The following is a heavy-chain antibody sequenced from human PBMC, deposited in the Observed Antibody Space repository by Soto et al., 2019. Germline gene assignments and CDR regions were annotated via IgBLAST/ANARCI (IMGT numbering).Heavy chain of an antibody. CDR3: IHYGSGSYSTDY. D-gene: IGHD3-10*01. CDR1: GFTFSDAH. CDR2: IRSKTDTYAT. Sequence: GGSLRLSCAASGFTFSDAHIHWVRQASGKGLEWVGRIRSKTDTYATTYSASVRGRFTISRDDSKNTAYLQMNSLKAEDTAVYYCIHYGSGSYSTDYWGQGTLVTVSS. J-gene: IGHJ4*02. V-gene: IGHV3-73*01.